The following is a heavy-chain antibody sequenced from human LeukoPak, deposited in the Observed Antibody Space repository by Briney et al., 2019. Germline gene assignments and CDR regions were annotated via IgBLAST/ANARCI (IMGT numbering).Heavy chain of an antibody. Sequence: GGSLRLSCAASGFTFSSYALTWVRQAPGKGLEWVSTISGSGGSTYYADSVKGRFTISRDNSKNTLYLQLISLRVEDTAVYYCAKELTEGAFDIWGQGTMVTVSS. J-gene: IGHJ3*02. CDR3: AKELTEGAFDI. CDR2: ISGSGGST. V-gene: IGHV3-23*01. CDR1: GFTFSSYA.